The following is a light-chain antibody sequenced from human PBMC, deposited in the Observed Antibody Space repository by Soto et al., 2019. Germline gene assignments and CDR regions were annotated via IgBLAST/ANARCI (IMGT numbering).Light chain of an antibody. CDR2: KAS. CDR3: QHYNTYPYT. Sequence: DIQMTQSPSTLSASVGDRVTITCRASQSINSWLAWYQQKPGKAPKLLIYKASSLESGVQSRFSGSGSGTEFALTIPSLQPDDFATYYCQHYNTYPYTFGQGTRLEIK. CDR1: QSINSW. J-gene: IGKJ2*01. V-gene: IGKV1-5*03.